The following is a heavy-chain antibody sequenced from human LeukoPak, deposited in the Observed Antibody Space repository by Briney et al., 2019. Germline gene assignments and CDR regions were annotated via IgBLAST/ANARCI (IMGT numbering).Heavy chain of an antibody. Sequence: GSLRLSCTASGFTFGDYAMSWVRQAPGKGLEWVAFIRYDGSNKYYADSVKGRFTISRDNAKNSLYLQMNSLRAEDTAVYYCARVDSGIDYWGQGTLVTVSS. CDR1: GFTFGDYA. CDR3: ARVDSGIDY. J-gene: IGHJ4*02. D-gene: IGHD1-26*01. CDR2: IRYDGSNK. V-gene: IGHV3-30*02.